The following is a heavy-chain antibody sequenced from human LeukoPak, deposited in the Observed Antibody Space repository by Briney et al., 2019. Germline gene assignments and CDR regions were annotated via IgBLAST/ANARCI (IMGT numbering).Heavy chain of an antibody. CDR2: ISGSGGST. D-gene: IGHD4-17*01. CDR3: AGDQAGDGAFDI. J-gene: IGHJ3*02. Sequence: GGSLRLSCAASGFTFNSYATSWVRQAPGKGLEWVSAISGSGGSTYYADSVKGRFTISRDNAKNSLYLQMNSLRAEDTAVYYCAGDQAGDGAFDIWGQGTMVTVSS. CDR1: GFTFNSYA. V-gene: IGHV3-23*01.